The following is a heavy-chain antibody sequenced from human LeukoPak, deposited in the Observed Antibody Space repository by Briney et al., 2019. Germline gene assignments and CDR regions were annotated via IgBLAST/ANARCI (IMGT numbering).Heavy chain of an antibody. CDR3: ARATTYDILTGYSDY. V-gene: IGHV3-30*04. Sequence: GGSLRLSCAASGFTFSGYAMHWVRQPPGKGLEWVALISYDGSNKYYADSVKGRFTISRDNSKNTLYLQMNSLRAEDTAIYYCARATTYDILTGYSDYWGQGTLVTASS. D-gene: IGHD3-9*01. J-gene: IGHJ4*02. CDR2: ISYDGSNK. CDR1: GFTFSGYA.